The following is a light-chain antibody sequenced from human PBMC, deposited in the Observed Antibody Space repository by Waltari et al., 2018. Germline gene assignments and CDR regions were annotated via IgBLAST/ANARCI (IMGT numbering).Light chain of an antibody. Sequence: SYELTQPPSVSVSPGQTARSPCSGDALSKKYAYWYQQKSGQAPVLVIYEDIKRPTGIPERFSGSSSGTTATLTISGAHVDDEADYYCYSTDFSGHDRVFGGGTKLTIL. CDR1: ALSKKY. V-gene: IGLV3-10*01. J-gene: IGLJ3*02. CDR3: YSTDFSGHDRV. CDR2: EDI.